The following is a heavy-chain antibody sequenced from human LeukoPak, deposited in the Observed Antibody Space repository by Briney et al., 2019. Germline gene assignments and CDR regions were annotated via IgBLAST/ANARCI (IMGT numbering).Heavy chain of an antibody. Sequence: PSETLSLTCTVSGGSISSSSYYWGWIRQPPGKGLEWIGSIYYSGSTYYNPSLKSRVAISVDTSKNQFSLKLTSVTAADTAVYYCVREGVYNFDSSGYFIFDYWGQGTLATVSS. CDR3: VREGVYNFDSSGYFIFDY. D-gene: IGHD3-22*01. J-gene: IGHJ4*02. CDR1: GGSISSSSYY. CDR2: IYYSGST. V-gene: IGHV4-39*02.